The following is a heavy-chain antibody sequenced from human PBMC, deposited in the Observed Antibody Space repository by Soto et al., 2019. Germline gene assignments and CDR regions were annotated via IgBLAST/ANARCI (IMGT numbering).Heavy chain of an antibody. CDR3: AKAILLPGPFDY. D-gene: IGHD2-15*01. J-gene: IGHJ4*02. Sequence: GGSLRLSCAASGFTFSSYGMHWVRQAPGKGLEWVAVISYDGSNKYYADSVKGRFTISRDNSKNTLYLQMNSLRAEDTAVYYCAKAILLPGPFDYWGQRTLVTVSS. CDR1: GFTFSSYG. CDR2: ISYDGSNK. V-gene: IGHV3-30*18.